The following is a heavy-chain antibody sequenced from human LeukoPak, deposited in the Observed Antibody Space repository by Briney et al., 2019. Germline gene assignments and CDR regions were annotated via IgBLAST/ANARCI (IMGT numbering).Heavy chain of an antibody. D-gene: IGHD5-12*01. CDR2: ISFSSSYT. Sequence: GGSLRLSCAASGFTFSDYYMSWIRQAPGKGLEWVSYISFSSSYTNYADSVKGRFTISRDNAKNSLYLQMNSLGVEDTAVYYCAREAKHSGYAFDDWGQGTLVTVSS. CDR1: GFTFSDYY. V-gene: IGHV3-11*05. J-gene: IGHJ4*02. CDR3: AREAKHSGYAFDD.